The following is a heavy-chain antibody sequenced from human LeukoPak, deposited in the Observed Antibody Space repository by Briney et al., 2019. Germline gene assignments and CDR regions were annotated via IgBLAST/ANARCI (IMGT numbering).Heavy chain of an antibody. CDR3: VRVRITLSLIDY. CDR1: GYTFTGYY. J-gene: IGHJ4*02. V-gene: IGHV1-2*02. CDR2: INPNSGGT. Sequence: ASVKVSCKASGYTFTGYYMHWVRQAPGQGLEWMGWINPNSGGTNYAQKFQGRVTMTRDTSISTAYMELSRLRSDDTAVYYCVRVRITLSLIDYWGQGTLVTVSS. D-gene: IGHD3-16*01.